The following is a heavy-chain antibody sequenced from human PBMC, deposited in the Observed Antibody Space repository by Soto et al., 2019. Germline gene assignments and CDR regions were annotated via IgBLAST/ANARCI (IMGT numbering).Heavy chain of an antibody. V-gene: IGHV3-30*18. CDR2: ISYDGTNK. D-gene: IGHD2-2*01. Sequence: QVQLVESGGGVVQPGRSLRLSCAASGFTFSSYGMHWVRQAPGKGLEWVAVISYDGTNKYYADSVKGRFTISRDNSKNTLYLQMNSLRAEDTAVYYCAKDSTFIVVLQAGFFDYWGQGTLVTVSS. CDR1: GFTFSSYG. CDR3: AKDSTFIVVLQAGFFDY. J-gene: IGHJ4*02.